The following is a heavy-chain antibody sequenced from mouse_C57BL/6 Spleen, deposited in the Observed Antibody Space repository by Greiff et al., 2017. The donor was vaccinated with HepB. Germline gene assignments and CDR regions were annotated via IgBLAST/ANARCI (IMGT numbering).Heavy chain of an antibody. CDR2: IYPGDGDT. J-gene: IGHJ4*01. D-gene: IGHD2-4*01. CDR1: GYAFSSSW. CDR3: ARTDYGYAMDY. Sequence: QVQLKQSGPELVKPGASVKISCKASGYAFSSSWMNWVKQRPGKGLEWIGRIYPGDGDTNYNGKFKGKATLTADKSSSTAYMQLSSLTSEDSAVYFCARTDYGYAMDYWGQGTSVTVSS. V-gene: IGHV1-82*01.